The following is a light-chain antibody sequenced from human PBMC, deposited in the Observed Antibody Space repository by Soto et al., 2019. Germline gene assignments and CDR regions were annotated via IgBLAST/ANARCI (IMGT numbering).Light chain of an antibody. CDR1: QSISSW. CDR3: QQYNSYSWT. Sequence: RMTQSPSTLSASVGDRVTITCRASQSISSWLAWYQQKPGKAPKLLIYDASSLESGVPSRFSGSGSGTEFTLTISSLQADDFVTYYCQQYNSYSWTFGQGTKVDIK. V-gene: IGKV1-5*01. CDR2: DAS. J-gene: IGKJ1*01.